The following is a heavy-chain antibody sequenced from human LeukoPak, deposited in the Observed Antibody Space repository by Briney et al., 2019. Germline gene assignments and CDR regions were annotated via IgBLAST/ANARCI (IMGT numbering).Heavy chain of an antibody. V-gene: IGHV3-30*02. J-gene: IGHJ5*02. CDR3: AKVVKRSGYVNNWFDP. Sequence: GGSLRLSCAASGFTFSSYGMHWVRQAPGKGLEWVAFIRYDGSNKYYADSVKGRFTISRDNSKNTLYLQMNSLRAEDTAVYYCAKVVKRSGYVNNWFDPWGQGTLVTVSS. CDR1: GFTFSSYG. CDR2: IRYDGSNK. D-gene: IGHD5-12*01.